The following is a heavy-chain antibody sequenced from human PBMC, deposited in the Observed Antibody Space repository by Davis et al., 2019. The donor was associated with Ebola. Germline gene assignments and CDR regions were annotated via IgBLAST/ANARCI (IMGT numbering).Heavy chain of an antibody. CDR2: IYHSGST. D-gene: IGHD2-2*02. J-gene: IGHJ5*02. CDR1: GGSISSGGYS. CDR3: ARAVACSSTSCYTRWFDP. V-gene: IGHV4-30-2*01. Sequence: LRLSCAVSGGSISSGGYSWSWIRQPPGKGLEWIGYIYHSGSTYYNPSLKSRVTISVDRSKNQFSLKLSSVTAADTAVYYCARAVACSSTSCYTRWFDPWGQGTLVTVSS.